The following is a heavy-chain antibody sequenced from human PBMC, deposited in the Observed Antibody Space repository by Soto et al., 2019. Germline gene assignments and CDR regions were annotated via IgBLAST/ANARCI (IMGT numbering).Heavy chain of an antibody. CDR3: AIDKGGEILQGSGIDV. J-gene: IGHJ6*02. Sequence: QVQLQESGPGLVKPSQTLSLTCIVSGGSINSHDHYWSWIRQLPGKGLAWIGHIYRSGSTSYNPSLKSRLAISIDTSQNQLSRSLSSVTTADKAVEFCAIDKGGEILQGSGIDVWGQGTTVTVSS. CDR1: GGSINSHDHY. V-gene: IGHV4-31*03. D-gene: IGHD3-10*01. CDR2: IYRSGST.